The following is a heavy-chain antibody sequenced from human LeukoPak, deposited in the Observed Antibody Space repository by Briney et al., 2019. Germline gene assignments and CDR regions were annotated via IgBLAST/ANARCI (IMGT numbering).Heavy chain of an antibody. J-gene: IGHJ3*02. V-gene: IGHV3-48*01. Sequence: GGSLRLSCAASGFTFSSYSMNWVRQAPGKGLEWVSYISSSSSTIYYADSVKGRFTISRDNAKNSLYLQMNSLRAEDTAVYYCARAKRNAFDIWGQGTMVSVSS. CDR2: ISSSSSTI. CDR3: ARAKRNAFDI. CDR1: GFTFSSYS.